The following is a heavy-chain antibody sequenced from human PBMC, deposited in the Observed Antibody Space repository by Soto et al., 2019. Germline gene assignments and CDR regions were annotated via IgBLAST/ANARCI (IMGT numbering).Heavy chain of an antibody. CDR1: GFTFSSYG. D-gene: IGHD6-19*01. CDR2: IWYDGSNK. Sequence: GGSLRLSCAASGFTFSSYGMHWVRQAPGKGLEWVAVIWYDGSNKYYADTVKGRFTISRDNSKNTLYLQMNSLRAEDTAVYYCASQRYSSGWFPPGDYYYGMDVWGQGTTVTVSS. J-gene: IGHJ6*02. V-gene: IGHV3-33*01. CDR3: ASQRYSSGWFPPGDYYYGMDV.